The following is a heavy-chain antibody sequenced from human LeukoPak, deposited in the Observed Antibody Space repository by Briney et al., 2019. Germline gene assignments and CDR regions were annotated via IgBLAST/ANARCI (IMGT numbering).Heavy chain of an antibody. CDR1: GGSISSSSYY. D-gene: IGHD6-13*01. CDR3: ARKIAAAGRVEWFDP. J-gene: IGHJ5*02. CDR2: IYYSGST. V-gene: IGHV4-39*01. Sequence: KPSETLSLTCTVSGGSISSSSYYWGWIRQPPGRGLECIGSIYYSGSTYYNPSLKSRVTISVDTSKNQFSLKLSSVTAADTAVYYCARKIAAAGRVEWFDPWGQGTLVTVSS.